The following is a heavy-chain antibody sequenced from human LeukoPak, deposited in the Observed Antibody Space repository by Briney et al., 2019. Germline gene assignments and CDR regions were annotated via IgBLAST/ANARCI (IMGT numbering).Heavy chain of an antibody. V-gene: IGHV1-69*13. CDR1: GGTFSSYA. CDR3: ARDWPKWGPYQLLSDDYYGMDV. D-gene: IGHD2-2*01. CDR2: ITPIFGTA. Sequence: GASVKVSCKASGGTFSSYAISWVRQAAGQGLEWMGGITPIFGTANYAQKFQGRVTITADESTSTAYMELSSLRSEDTAVYYCARDWPKWGPYQLLSDDYYGMDVWGQGTTVTVSS. J-gene: IGHJ6*02.